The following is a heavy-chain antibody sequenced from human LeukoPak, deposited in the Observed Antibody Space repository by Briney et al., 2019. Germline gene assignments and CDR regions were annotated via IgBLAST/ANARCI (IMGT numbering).Heavy chain of an antibody. Sequence: PSETLSLTCAVSGGSLSSNSYYWGWVRQPPGTGLEWIGSIYYSGSTYYNPSLKRRVTISVDTSKNQVSLKLSSVTAADTAVYYCARTRYYYNSRSYGAPYYFDYWGQGTLVTVSS. CDR2: IYYSGST. CDR1: GGSLSSNSYY. CDR3: ARTRYYYNSRSYGAPYYFDY. V-gene: IGHV4-39*01. D-gene: IGHD3-10*01. J-gene: IGHJ4*02.